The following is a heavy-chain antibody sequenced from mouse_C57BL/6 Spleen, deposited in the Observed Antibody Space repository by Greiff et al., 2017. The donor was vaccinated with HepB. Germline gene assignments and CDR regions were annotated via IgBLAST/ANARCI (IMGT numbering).Heavy chain of an antibody. CDR2: ISDGGSYT. D-gene: IGHD2-3*01. CDR3: AREDDGYSFDY. CDR1: GFTFSSYA. V-gene: IGHV5-4*01. Sequence: DVKLVESGGGLVKPGGSLKLSCAASGFTFSSYAMSWVRQTPEKRLEWVATISDGGSYTYYPDNVKGRFTISRDNAKNNLYLQMSHLKSEDTAMYYCAREDDGYSFDYWGQGTTLTVSS. J-gene: IGHJ2*01.